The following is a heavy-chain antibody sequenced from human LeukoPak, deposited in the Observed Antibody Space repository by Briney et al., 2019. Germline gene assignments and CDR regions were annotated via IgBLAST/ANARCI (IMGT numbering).Heavy chain of an antibody. J-gene: IGHJ4*01. Sequence: PGGSLRLSCAASGFTFSTYSMNWVRQAPGKGLEWVSSMSSSSSYIYYADSVKGRFTIYRDNAKNSLYLQMHSLRAEDTAVYYCARETEYGDFDYWGHGTLVTVSS. V-gene: IGHV3-21*01. CDR1: GFTFSTYS. CDR2: MSSSSSYI. D-gene: IGHD4-17*01. CDR3: ARETEYGDFDY.